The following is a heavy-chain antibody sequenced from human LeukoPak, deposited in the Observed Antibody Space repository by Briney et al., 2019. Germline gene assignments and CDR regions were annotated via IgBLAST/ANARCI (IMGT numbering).Heavy chain of an antibody. CDR1: GGSFSGYY. D-gene: IGHD2-15*01. CDR2: INHSGST. Sequence: SETLSLTCAVYGGSFSGYYWSWIRQPPGKGLEWIGEINHSGSTNYNPSHKSRVTISVDTSKNQFSLKLSSVTAADTAVYYCARGVRGRCSGGSCYGNYYYGMDVWGQGTTVTVSS. V-gene: IGHV4-34*01. J-gene: IGHJ6*02. CDR3: ARGVRGRCSGGSCYGNYYYGMDV.